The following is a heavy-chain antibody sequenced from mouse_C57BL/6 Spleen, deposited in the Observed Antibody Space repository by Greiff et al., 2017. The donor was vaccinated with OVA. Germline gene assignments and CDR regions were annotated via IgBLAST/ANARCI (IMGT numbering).Heavy chain of an antibody. CDR3: TRTYYDYDDAMDY. CDR1: GYTFTDYE. CDR2: IDPETGGT. J-gene: IGHJ4*01. D-gene: IGHD2-4*01. Sequence: QVQLQQSGAELVRPGASVTLSCKASGYTFTDYEMHWVKQTPVHGLEWIGAIDPETGGTASNQKFKGKAILTADKSSSTAYMELRSLTSEDSAVYYCTRTYYDYDDAMDYWGQGTSVTVSS. V-gene: IGHV1-15*01.